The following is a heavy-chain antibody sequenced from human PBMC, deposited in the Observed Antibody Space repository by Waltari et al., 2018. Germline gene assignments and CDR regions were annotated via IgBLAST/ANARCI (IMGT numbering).Heavy chain of an antibody. V-gene: IGHV4-38-2*02. CDR2: IYHSGTT. Sequence: QVQLQESGPGLVKPSETLSLTCAVSNFYISNGYYWGWRWQSPGKGLEWIGSIYHSGTTHYNPSLESRVTISVDRSRNQFSLKVTSVSAADTAVYFCARDQRFLESLYPYYYALDAWGRGITVTVSS. CDR3: ARDQRFLESLYPYYYALDA. CDR1: NFYISNGYY. D-gene: IGHD3-3*01. J-gene: IGHJ6*02.